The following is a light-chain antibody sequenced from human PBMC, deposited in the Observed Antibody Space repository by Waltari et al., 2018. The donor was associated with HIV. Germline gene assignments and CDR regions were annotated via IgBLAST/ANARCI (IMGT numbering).Light chain of an antibody. CDR3: HSHAGNLGV. V-gene: IGLV1-40*01. CDR2: DNI. Sequence: QSVLTQPPSVSGAPGQRVTIFCTGSSSNIGAGHAVHWYQLLPGNAPKVVISDNIDRPAGVPARFSGSRSGTSASLAINELRAEDEADYYCHSHAGNLGVFGGGTKVTVL. CDR1: SSNIGAGHA. J-gene: IGLJ3*02.